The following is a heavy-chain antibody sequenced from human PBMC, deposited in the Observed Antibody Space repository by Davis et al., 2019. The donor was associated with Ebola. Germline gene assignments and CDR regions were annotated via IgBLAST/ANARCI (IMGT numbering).Heavy chain of an antibody. J-gene: IGHJ3*01. CDR3: AKDTSNVWFDV. V-gene: IGHV3-23*01. CDR1: GFVFSSYV. CDR2: LGTSADT. Sequence: GESLNIPCAAPGFVFSSYVMSWVRRAPGKGLEWVSTLGTSADTYYADSVKGRFTISRDNSKNTLHLQMNSLRVEDTAIYYCAKDTSNVWFDVWGQGTMVTVSS. D-gene: IGHD6-19*01.